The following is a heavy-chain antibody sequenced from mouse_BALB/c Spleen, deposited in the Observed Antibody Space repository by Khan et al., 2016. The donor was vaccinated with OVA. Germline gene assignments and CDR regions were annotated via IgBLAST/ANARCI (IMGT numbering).Heavy chain of an antibody. CDR2: IDPENGNT. J-gene: IGHJ3*01. Sequence: EVQLQQSGAELVRPGALVKLSCKASGFNIKDYYIHWVKQRPEQGLEWIGGIDPENGNTIYDPKFQGKASITADTSSNTAYPQLSRLTSEDTAVYYCTRYGYSPWFAYWGQGTLVTVSA. CDR3: TRYGYSPWFAY. D-gene: IGHD2-2*01. V-gene: IGHV14-1*02. CDR1: GFNIKDYY.